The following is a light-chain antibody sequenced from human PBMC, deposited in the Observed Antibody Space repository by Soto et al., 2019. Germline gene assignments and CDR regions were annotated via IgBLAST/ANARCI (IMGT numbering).Light chain of an antibody. Sequence: QPVLTQPPSASGTPGQRVTISCSGSTSNIGSHSVNWYQHVPGTAPKLLITTNNQRPSGVPDRFSGFKSGSSASLVISGLQSEDEADYYCATWDDRLKGVFGTGTKLTVL. CDR2: TNN. CDR1: TSNIGSHS. V-gene: IGLV1-44*01. CDR3: ATWDDRLKGV. J-gene: IGLJ1*01.